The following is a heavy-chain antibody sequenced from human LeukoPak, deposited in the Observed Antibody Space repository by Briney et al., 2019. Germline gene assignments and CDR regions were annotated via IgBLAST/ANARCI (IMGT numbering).Heavy chain of an antibody. CDR2: INYSGST. V-gene: IGHV4-39*01. CDR1: GGSVSSTTYY. CDR3: ARYVVYGSGKYYFDY. D-gene: IGHD3-10*01. Sequence: SEPLSLTCTVSGGSVSSTTYYWSWIRQPPGKGLEWIASINYSGSTYYNPTLKSRVTISVDTSENQFSLKLSSVTAADTAVYYCARYVVYGSGKYYFDYWGQGTLVTVSS. J-gene: IGHJ4*02.